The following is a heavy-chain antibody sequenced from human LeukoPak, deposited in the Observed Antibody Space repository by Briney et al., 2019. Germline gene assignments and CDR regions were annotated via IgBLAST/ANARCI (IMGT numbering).Heavy chain of an antibody. D-gene: IGHD5-18*01. CDR1: GGSISSYY. V-gene: IGHV4-59*01. Sequence: SETLTLTCTVSGGSISSYYWSWIRQPPGKGLEWIGYIYYSGSTNYNPSLKSRVTISVDTSKNQFSLKLSSVTAADTAVYYCAKGYSYGSFDYWGQGTLVTVSS. CDR2: IYYSGST. J-gene: IGHJ4*02. CDR3: AKGYSYGSFDY.